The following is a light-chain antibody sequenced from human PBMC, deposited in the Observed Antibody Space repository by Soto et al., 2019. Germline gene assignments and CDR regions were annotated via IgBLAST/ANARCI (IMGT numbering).Light chain of an antibody. V-gene: IGKV3-20*01. J-gene: IGKJ1*01. CDR2: GAS. Sequence: EIVLTQSPVTLSLSPGERATLSCRASESVNSAYLAWYQHRPAQAPRLLIYGASSGATGVPDRFSGSGSGTEFTLTITRLEPADFALYYCQQYGYSPWTFGLGTKVDIK. CDR3: QQYGYSPWT. CDR1: ESVNSAY.